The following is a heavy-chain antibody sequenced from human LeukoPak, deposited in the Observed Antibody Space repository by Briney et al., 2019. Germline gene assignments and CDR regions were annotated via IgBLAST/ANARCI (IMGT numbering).Heavy chain of an antibody. V-gene: IGHV5-51*01. CDR2: IYPGDSDT. D-gene: IGHD3-3*01. J-gene: IGHJ4*02. CDR1: GYSFTSYW. Sequence: GESLKISWKGSGYSFTSYWIGWVRQMPGKGLEWMGIIYPGDSDTRYSPSVQGQVTISADNSIRTAYLQWSSLKASDTAKYYCARIPTHYDFWSGYVYYFDQWGQGTLVTVSS. CDR3: ARIPTHYDFWSGYVYYFDQ.